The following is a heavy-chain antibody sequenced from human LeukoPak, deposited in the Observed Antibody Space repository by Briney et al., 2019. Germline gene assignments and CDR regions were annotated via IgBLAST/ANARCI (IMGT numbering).Heavy chain of an antibody. D-gene: IGHD3-22*01. Sequence: SETLSLTCTVSGGSISSYYWSWIRQPPGKGLEWIGYIYYSGSTNYNPSLKSRVTISVDTSKNQFSLKLSSVTAADTAVYYCAREGGGCDSSGSFDYWGQGTLVTVSS. V-gene: IGHV4-59*01. CDR2: IYYSGST. J-gene: IGHJ4*02. CDR1: GGSISSYY. CDR3: AREGGGCDSSGSFDY.